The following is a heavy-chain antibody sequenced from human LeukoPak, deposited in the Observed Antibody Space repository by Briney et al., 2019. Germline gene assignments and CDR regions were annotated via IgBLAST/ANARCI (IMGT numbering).Heavy chain of an antibody. CDR1: GFTFINYA. CDR3: AKWGDYDILTGYYDSDY. V-gene: IGHV3-23*01. Sequence: GGSLRLSCAASGFTFINYAMSWVRQAPGKGLEWVSAIIGSGSSTYYADSVKGRFTISRDNSKNTLYLQLNRLRAEDTAVYYCAKWGDYDILTGYYDSDYWGQGTLVTVSS. D-gene: IGHD3-9*01. J-gene: IGHJ4*02. CDR2: IIGSGSST.